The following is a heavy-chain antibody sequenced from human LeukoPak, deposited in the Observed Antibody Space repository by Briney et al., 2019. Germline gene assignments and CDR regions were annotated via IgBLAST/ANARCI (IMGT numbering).Heavy chain of an antibody. D-gene: IGHD4-17*01. CDR1: GFTFSNAW. CDR3: ITEPHDYGDFTFGY. V-gene: IGHV3-15*01. J-gene: IGHJ4*02. Sequence: GGSLRLSCAASGFTFSNAWMSWVRQAPGKGLEWVGRIKSNTDGGTTDYAAPVKGRFTISRDDSTNTLSLQMSGLKAEDTALYFCITEPHDYGDFTFGYWGQGTLVTVSS. CDR2: IKSNTDGGTT.